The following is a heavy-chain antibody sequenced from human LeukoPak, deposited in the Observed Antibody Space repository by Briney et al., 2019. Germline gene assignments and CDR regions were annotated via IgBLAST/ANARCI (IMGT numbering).Heavy chain of an antibody. V-gene: IGHV4-4*09. Sequence: SETLSLTCTVSGSPISTYYWSWIRQPPGKGLEWIGYIYTSRSTNNTPSLKSRVTISVDTSKNQLSLNLSSVTAADTALYYCARVQPPNGFDPWGQGTLVTVSP. CDR1: GSPISTYY. J-gene: IGHJ5*02. CDR2: IYTSRST. CDR3: ARVQPPNGFDP.